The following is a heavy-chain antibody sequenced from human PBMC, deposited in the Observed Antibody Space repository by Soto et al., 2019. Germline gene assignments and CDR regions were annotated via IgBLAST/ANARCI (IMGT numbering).Heavy chain of an antibody. D-gene: IGHD6-6*01. Sequence: GGSLRLSCAASGFTFSSYGMHWVRQAPGKGLEWVAVISYDGSNKYCADSVKGRFTISRDNSKNTLYLQMNSLRAEDTAVYYCAKGIAALLYYYYGMDVWGQGTTVTVSS. V-gene: IGHV3-30*18. CDR3: AKGIAALLYYYYGMDV. J-gene: IGHJ6*02. CDR2: ISYDGSNK. CDR1: GFTFSSYG.